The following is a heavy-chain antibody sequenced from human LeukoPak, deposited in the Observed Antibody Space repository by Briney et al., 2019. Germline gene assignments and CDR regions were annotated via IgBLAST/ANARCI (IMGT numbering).Heavy chain of an antibody. D-gene: IGHD3-16*02. J-gene: IGHJ5*02. CDR2: IYYSRST. CDR1: GGSISSSSYY. Sequence: SETLSLTCTVSGGSISSSSYYWGWIRQPPGKGLEWIGNIYYSRSTHYSPSLKSRVTISVDTSKNQFSLKLSSVTAADTAVYYCAREDSRGRLGELSSWGQGTLVTVSS. V-gene: IGHV4-39*07. CDR3: AREDSRGRLGELSS.